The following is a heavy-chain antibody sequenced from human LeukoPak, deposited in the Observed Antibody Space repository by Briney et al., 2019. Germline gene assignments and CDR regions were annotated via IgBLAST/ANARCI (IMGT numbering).Heavy chain of an antibody. V-gene: IGHV4-39*07. D-gene: IGHD4-17*01. CDR3: ARDLSYGDSPDRYYYYMDV. Sequence: SETLSLTCTVSGGSISSSSYYWGWIRQPPGKGLEWIGSIYYSGSTYYNPSLKSRVTISVDKSKNQFSLKLSSVTAADTAVYYCARDLSYGDSPDRYYYYMDVWGKGTTVTVSS. CDR2: IYYSGST. J-gene: IGHJ6*03. CDR1: GGSISSSSYY.